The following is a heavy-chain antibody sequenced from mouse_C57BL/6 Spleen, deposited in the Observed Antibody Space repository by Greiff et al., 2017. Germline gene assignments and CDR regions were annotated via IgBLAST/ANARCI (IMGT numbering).Heavy chain of an antibody. CDR3: ARRDYDRNYYAMDY. Sequence: EVKVVESGGGLVKPGGSLKLSCAASGFTFSDYGMHWVRQAPEKGLEWVAYISSGSSTIYYADTVKGRFTISRDNAKNTLFLQMTSLRSEDTAMYYCARRDYDRNYYAMDYWGQGTSVTVSS. CDR1: GFTFSDYG. CDR2: ISSGSSTI. V-gene: IGHV5-17*01. D-gene: IGHD2-4*01. J-gene: IGHJ4*01.